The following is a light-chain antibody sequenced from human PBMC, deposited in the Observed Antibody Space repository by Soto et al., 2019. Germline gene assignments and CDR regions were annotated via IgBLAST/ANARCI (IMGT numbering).Light chain of an antibody. Sequence: QSALTQPASVSGSPGQSITISCTGTSSDVGAYNYVSWYQQHPGKAPKLMIFEVSNRPSGVSHRFSGSKSGNTASLTISGLLAEDEADYYCCSYTTSSTLVFGGGTKVTVL. CDR3: CSYTTSSTLV. V-gene: IGLV2-14*01. CDR2: EVS. J-gene: IGLJ2*01. CDR1: SSDVGAYNY.